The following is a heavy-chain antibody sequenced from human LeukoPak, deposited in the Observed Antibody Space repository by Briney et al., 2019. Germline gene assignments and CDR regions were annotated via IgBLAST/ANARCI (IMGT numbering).Heavy chain of an antibody. CDR2: INTNTGNP. CDR1: GYTFTSYA. D-gene: IGHD3-9*01. J-gene: IGHJ5*02. Sequence: ASVKVSCKASGYTFTSYAMNWVRQAPGQGLEWMGWINTNTGNPTYAQGFTGRFVFSLDTSVSTAYLQISSLKAEDTAVYYCASTIYDILPVGFDPWGQGTLVTVSS. V-gene: IGHV7-4-1*02. CDR3: ASTIYDILPVGFDP.